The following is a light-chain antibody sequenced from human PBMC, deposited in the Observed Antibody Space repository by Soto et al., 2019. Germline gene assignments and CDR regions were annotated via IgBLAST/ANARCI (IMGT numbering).Light chain of an antibody. CDR2: GAS. J-gene: IGKJ1*01. Sequence: EIVLTQSPGTLSLSPGERATLSCRASQTVSSSYLAWYQQKPGQAPRLLIYGASSRATGIPDRFSGSGSGTDATLTINRLEPEDFAVYYCQQYGNSPQTFGQGTKVDIK. CDR1: QTVSSSY. V-gene: IGKV3-20*01. CDR3: QQYGNSPQT.